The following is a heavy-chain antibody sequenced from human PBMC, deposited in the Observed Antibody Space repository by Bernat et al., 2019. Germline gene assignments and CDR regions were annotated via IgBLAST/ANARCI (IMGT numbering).Heavy chain of an antibody. CDR1: GGSISSGSYY. CDR2: IYTSGST. CDR3: ARGDYSNVFDY. D-gene: IGHD4-11*01. V-gene: IGHV4-61*02. J-gene: IGHJ4*02. Sequence: QVQLQESGPGLVKPSQTLSLTCTVSGGSISSGSYYWSWIRQPAGKGLEWIGRIYTSGSTNYNPSLKSRVTISVDKSKNQFSLKLSSVTAADTAVYYCARGDYSNVFDYWGQGTLVTVSS.